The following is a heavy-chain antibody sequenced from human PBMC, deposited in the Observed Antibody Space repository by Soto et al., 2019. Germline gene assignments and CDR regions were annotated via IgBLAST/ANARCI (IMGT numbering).Heavy chain of an antibody. CDR1: GGTFSSYA. V-gene: IGHV1-69*12. J-gene: IGHJ6*02. CDR3: ARAREDIVVVVAAPYYYYGMDV. Sequence: QVQLVQSGAEVKKPGSSVKVSCKASGGTFSSYAISWVRQAPGQGLEWMGGIIPIFGTANYAQKFQGRVTITADESTSTAYMELSSLRSEDTALYYCARAREDIVVVVAAPYYYYGMDVWGQGTTVTVSS. CDR2: IIPIFGTA. D-gene: IGHD2-15*01.